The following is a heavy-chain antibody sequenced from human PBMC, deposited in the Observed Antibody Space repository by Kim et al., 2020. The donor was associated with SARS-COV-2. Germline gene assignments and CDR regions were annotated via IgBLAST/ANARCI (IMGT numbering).Heavy chain of an antibody. CDR1: GFTFSGSA. CDR2: IRSKANSYAT. J-gene: IGHJ6*02. V-gene: IGHV3-73*01. Sequence: GGSLRLSCAASGFTFSGSAMHWVRQASGKGLEWVGRIRSKANSYATAYAASVKGRFTISRDDSKNTAYLQMNSLKTEDTAVYYCTRLGDTAMVDYYYGMDVWGQGTTVTVSS. CDR3: TRLGDTAMVDYYYGMDV. D-gene: IGHD5-18*01.